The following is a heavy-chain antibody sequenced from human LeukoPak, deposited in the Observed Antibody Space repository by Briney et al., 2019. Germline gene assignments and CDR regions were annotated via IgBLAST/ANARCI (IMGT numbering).Heavy chain of an antibody. CDR2: ISYDGSNK. D-gene: IGHD3-10*01. Sequence: GGSLRLSCVTSGFTFSSYAFHWVRQAPGKGLEWVAVISYDGSNKYYADSVKGRFTISRDNSKNTLYLQMNSLRAEDTAVYYCARDGYYGPGSYAHFDYWGQGTLVTVSS. J-gene: IGHJ4*02. CDR1: GFTFSSYA. CDR3: ARDGYYGPGSYAHFDY. V-gene: IGHV3-30-3*01.